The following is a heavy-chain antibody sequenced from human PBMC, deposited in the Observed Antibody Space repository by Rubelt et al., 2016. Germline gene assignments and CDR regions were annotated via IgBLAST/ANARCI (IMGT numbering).Heavy chain of an antibody. CDR2: ISGNGVSV. J-gene: IGHJ4*02. Sequence: EVQLLESGGGLVQPGGSLRLSCAASGFTFSSYAMSWVRQAPGKGLEWVAAISGNGVSVYSADSVKGRLTIPRDNSKNTLYLQMSSVRVEVTAVDYCVKDRGVVVFRIRWGQGTLVTVSS. D-gene: IGHD2-2*01. V-gene: IGHV3-23*01. CDR1: GFTFSSYA. CDR3: VKDRGVVVFRIR.